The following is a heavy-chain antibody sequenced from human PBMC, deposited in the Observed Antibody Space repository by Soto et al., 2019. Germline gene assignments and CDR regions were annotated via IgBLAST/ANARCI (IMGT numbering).Heavy chain of an antibody. Sequence: QVQLVQSGAEVKKPGSSVKVSCKASGGTFSRYTISWVRQAPGQGLEWMGRIIPIFGIANYAQKFQGRVTIHADNSTRTAYMELSSLRSEDTAVYYCARAVIDYDSRGYYHDAFDMWGQGTMVTVSS. J-gene: IGHJ3*02. D-gene: IGHD3-22*01. V-gene: IGHV1-69*02. CDR3: ARAVIDYDSRGYYHDAFDM. CDR1: GGTFSRYT. CDR2: IIPIFGIA.